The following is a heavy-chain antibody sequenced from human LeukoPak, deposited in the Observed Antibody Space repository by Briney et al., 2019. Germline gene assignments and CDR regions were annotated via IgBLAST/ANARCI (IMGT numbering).Heavy chain of an antibody. V-gene: IGHV3-48*03. D-gene: IGHD3-10*02. CDR2: ISSSGSTI. J-gene: IGHJ6*04. CDR3: AELGITMIGGV. Sequence: GGSLRLSCAASGFTFSSYEMNWVRQAPGKGLEWVSYISSSGSTIYYADSVKGRFTISRDNAKNSLYLQMNSLRAEDTAVYYCAELGITMIGGVWGKGTTVTISA. CDR1: GFTFSSYE.